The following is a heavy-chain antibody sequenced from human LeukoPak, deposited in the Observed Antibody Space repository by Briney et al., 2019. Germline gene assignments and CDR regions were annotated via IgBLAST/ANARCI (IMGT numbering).Heavy chain of an antibody. J-gene: IGHJ4*02. D-gene: IGHD2/OR15-2a*01. CDR2: INQDGSEK. CDR1: GFIINTYW. Sequence: GGSLRLSCAASGFIINTYWINWVRQAPGKGLEWLASINQDGSEKYYVDSVKGRFTISRDNAKNSLYLQMNSLTAEDTAVYYCTTFYSRLTDYWGQGTVVTVSS. CDR3: TTFYSRLTDY. V-gene: IGHV3-7*05.